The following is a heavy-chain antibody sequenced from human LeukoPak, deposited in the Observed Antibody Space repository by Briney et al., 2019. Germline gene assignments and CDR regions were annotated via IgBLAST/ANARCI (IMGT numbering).Heavy chain of an antibody. CDR1: GGSISSYY. V-gene: IGHV4-4*07. Sequence: PSETLSLTCTVSGGSISSYYWSWIRQPARKGLEWIGRIYTSGSTNYNPSLKSRVTMSVDTSKNQFSLKLSSVTAADTAVYYCARDKGPHDYGDYSRYFDLWGRGTLVTVSS. D-gene: IGHD4-17*01. J-gene: IGHJ2*01. CDR3: ARDKGPHDYGDYSRYFDL. CDR2: IYTSGST.